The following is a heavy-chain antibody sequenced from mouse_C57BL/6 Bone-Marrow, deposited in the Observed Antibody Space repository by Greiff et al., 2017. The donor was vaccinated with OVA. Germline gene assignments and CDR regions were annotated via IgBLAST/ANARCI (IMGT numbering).Heavy chain of an antibody. CDR1: GFSLTSYG. D-gene: IGHD2-2*01. J-gene: IGHJ4*01. Sequence: VKLQESGPGLVAPSQSLSITCTVSGFSLTSYGVDWVRQPPGKGLEWLGVIWGGGSTNYNSALMSSLSISKDNSKSQVFIKRNSLQTDDTAMYDCDLRLWFYAMDDWGQGTSVTVSS. CDR3: DLRLWFYAMDD. CDR2: IWGGGST. V-gene: IGHV2-9*01.